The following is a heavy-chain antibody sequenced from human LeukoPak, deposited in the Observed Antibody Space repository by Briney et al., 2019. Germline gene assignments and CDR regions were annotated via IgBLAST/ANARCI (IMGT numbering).Heavy chain of an antibody. CDR2: INPNSGGT. V-gene: IGHV1-2*02. J-gene: IGHJ4*02. CDR3: ARTYYYDSSGLNY. CDR1: GYTFTGYY. D-gene: IGHD3-22*01. Sequence: ASVKVSCKASGYTFTGYYMHWVRQAPGQGPEWMGWINPNSGGTNYAQKFQGRVTMTRDTSISTAYMELSRLRSDDTAVYYCARTYYYDSSGLNYWGQGTLVTVSS.